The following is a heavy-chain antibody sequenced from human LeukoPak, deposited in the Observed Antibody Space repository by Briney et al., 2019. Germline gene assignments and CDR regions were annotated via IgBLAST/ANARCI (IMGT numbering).Heavy chain of an antibody. Sequence: SETLSLTCTVSGGSVSSGSYYWSWIRQHPGKGLEWIGYIYYSGSTYYNPSLKSRVTISVDRSKNQFSLKLSSVTAADTAVYYCARGSEAAAADVWGQGTTVTVSS. D-gene: IGHD2-15*01. CDR1: GGSVSSGSYY. CDR3: ARGSEAAAADV. V-gene: IGHV4-31*03. J-gene: IGHJ6*02. CDR2: IYYSGST.